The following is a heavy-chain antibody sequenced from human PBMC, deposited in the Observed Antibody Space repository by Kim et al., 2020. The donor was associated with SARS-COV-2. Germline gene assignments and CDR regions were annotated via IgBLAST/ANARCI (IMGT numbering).Heavy chain of an antibody. D-gene: IGHD1-26*01. CDR3: ASVYSGSYHPADYYYGMDV. J-gene: IGHJ6*02. CDR2: IYTSGST. CDR1: GGSISSGSYY. V-gene: IGHV4-61*02. Sequence: SETLSLTCTVSGGSISSGSYYWSWIRQPAGKGLEWIGRIYTSGSTNYNPSLKSRVTISVDTSKNQFSLKLSSVTAADTAVYYCASVYSGSYHPADYYYGMDVWGQGTTVTVSS.